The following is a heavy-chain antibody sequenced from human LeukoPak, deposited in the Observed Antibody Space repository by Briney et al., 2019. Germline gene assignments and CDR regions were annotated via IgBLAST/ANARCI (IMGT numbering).Heavy chain of an antibody. Sequence: GGSLRLSCAASGFKFDDYGMSWVRHAPGKGLEWVCDINWNGAWTGYADSVRGRFTISRDNAKNSLYLQMNSLRAEDTALYYCAGYYYDSSRGFDLWGQGTLVTVSA. CDR2: INWNGAWT. CDR3: AGYYYDSSRGFDL. D-gene: IGHD3-22*01. CDR1: GFKFDDYG. J-gene: IGHJ5*02. V-gene: IGHV3-20*04.